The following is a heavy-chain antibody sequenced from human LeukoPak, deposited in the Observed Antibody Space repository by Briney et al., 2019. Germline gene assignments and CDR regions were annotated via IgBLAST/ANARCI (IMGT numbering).Heavy chain of an antibody. CDR2: LYYSGST. D-gene: IGHD6-13*01. CDR3: AGDHDTSTWYYY. V-gene: IGHV4-59*11. J-gene: IGHJ4*02. CDR1: GFTLKSPA. Sequence: ESGPTLVTPTQTLTLTCTFSGFTLKSPAGVGWIRQPPGKGLVWIGYLYYSGSTDYNPSLKSRVTISVDTSKNQFSLHLSSVTAADTAVYYCAGDHDTSTWYYYWGQGTLVTVSS.